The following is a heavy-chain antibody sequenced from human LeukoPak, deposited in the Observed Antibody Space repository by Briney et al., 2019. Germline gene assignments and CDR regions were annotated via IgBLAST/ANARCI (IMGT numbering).Heavy chain of an antibody. D-gene: IGHD4-17*01. Sequence: PGGSLRLSCAASGFTFSSYSMNWVRQAPGKGLEWVSSISSSSSYIYYADSVKGRFTISRDNAKNSLYLQMNSLRAEDTAVYYCARGAIPTVTTHYWGQGTLVTVSS. J-gene: IGHJ4*02. CDR3: ARGAIPTVTTHY. V-gene: IGHV3-21*01. CDR2: ISSSSSYI. CDR1: GFTFSSYS.